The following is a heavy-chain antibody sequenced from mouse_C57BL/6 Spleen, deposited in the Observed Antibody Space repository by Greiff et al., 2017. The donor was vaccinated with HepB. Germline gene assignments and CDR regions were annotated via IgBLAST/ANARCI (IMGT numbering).Heavy chain of an antibody. D-gene: IGHD2-4*01. CDR1: GFTFSSYA. CDR2: ISDGGSYT. Sequence: EVQGVESGGGLVKPGGSLKLSCAASGFTFSSYAMSWVRQTPEKRLEWVATISDGGSYTYYPDNVKGRFTISRDNAKNNLYLQMSHLKSEDTAMYYCARIYYDYDQFAYWGQGTLVTVSA. J-gene: IGHJ3*01. CDR3: ARIYYDYDQFAY. V-gene: IGHV5-4*01.